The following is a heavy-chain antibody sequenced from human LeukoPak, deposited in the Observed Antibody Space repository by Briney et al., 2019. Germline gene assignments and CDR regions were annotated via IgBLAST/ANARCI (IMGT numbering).Heavy chain of an antibody. CDR1: GFTFDDYA. CDR2: ISWNSGSL. J-gene: IGHJ4*02. V-gene: IGHV3-9*01. Sequence: GGSLRLSCAASGFTFDDYAMHWVRHAPGKGLEWVSGISWNSGSLAYADSVKGRFTISRDNAKNSLYLQMNSLRTEDTSLYYCAKDRGSGWYGIDYWGQGTLVTVSS. D-gene: IGHD6-19*01. CDR3: AKDRGSGWYGIDY.